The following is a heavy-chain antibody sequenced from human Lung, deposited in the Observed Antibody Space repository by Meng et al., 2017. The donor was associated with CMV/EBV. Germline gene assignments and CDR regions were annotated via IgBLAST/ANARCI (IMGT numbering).Heavy chain of an antibody. Sequence: GESLKISCAASGFTFDDYAMVWVRQVPGKGLQWLSSITWESDSTYYADSVKGRFSISRDNNKNFLYLQMNSLRSDDTALYYCAKGASHYSLGTCYNEYFEYWGQGTXVTVYS. CDR1: GFTFDDYA. D-gene: IGHD3-16*01. V-gene: IGHV3-43D*03. CDR3: AKGASHYSLGTCYNEYFEY. CDR2: ITWESDST. J-gene: IGHJ4*02.